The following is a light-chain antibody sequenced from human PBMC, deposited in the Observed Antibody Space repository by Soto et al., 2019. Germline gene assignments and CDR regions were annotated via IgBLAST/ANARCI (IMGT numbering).Light chain of an antibody. CDR2: DSS. Sequence: AIQLTQSPSSLSASVGDRVTITCRASQGISSALAWYQQTPGKPPKLLIYDSSTFEIGVPSRFSGSGSVTDFTLTISNLQPEDFATYYCPQFNNNPFTFGPGTKVDI. V-gene: IGKV1D-13*01. J-gene: IGKJ3*01. CDR1: QGISSA. CDR3: PQFNNNPFT.